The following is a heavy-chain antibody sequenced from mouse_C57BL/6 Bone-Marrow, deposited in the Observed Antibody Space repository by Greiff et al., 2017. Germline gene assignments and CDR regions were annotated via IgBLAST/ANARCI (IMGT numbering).Heavy chain of an antibody. CDR3: AKDDCDLAGFAY. J-gene: IGHJ3*01. V-gene: IGHV1-81*01. Sequence: VQLQESGAELARPGASVKLSCKASGYTFTSYGISWVKQSTGQGLEWIGEIYPRSGNTYYNEKFKGKATLTADKSSSTAYMELRSLTYEDSAVYFCAKDDCDLAGFAYWGQGTLVTVSA. CDR2: IYPRSGNT. D-gene: IGHD2-4*01. CDR1: GYTFTSYG.